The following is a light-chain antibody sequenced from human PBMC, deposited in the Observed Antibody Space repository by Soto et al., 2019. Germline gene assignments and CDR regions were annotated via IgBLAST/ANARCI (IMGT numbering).Light chain of an antibody. CDR1: QDISNY. Sequence: DIQMTQSPSSLSASVGDRVTITCRASQDISNYLAWYQQKPGKVPKLLIYAASSLQSGVPSRFSGSGSGTDFTLTINSLQPEDVATYYCQRYNNAPQTFGQGTKVEIK. V-gene: IGKV1-27*01. CDR3: QRYNNAPQT. J-gene: IGKJ1*01. CDR2: AAS.